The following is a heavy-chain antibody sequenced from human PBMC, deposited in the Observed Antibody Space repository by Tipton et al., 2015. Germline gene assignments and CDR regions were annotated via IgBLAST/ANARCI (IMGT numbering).Heavy chain of an antibody. J-gene: IGHJ4*02. V-gene: IGHV3-21*04. Sequence: SLRLSCVASEFIFSTYSMNWVRQAPGKGLEWVSSINPTSEYIYYADSVKGRFTISRDTPKKTVYLQRDSLRAEDTAVYYCAKDTVSDFGSHYQRPSTFDYWGQGTLATASS. CDR1: EFIFSTYS. CDR3: AKDTVSDFGSHYQRPSTFDY. D-gene: IGHD3-10*01. CDR2: INPTSEYI.